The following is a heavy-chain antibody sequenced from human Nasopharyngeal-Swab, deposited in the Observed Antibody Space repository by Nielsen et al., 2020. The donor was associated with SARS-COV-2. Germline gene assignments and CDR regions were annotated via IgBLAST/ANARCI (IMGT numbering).Heavy chain of an antibody. Sequence: GESLKISWAAAGCTFRTYSLTWVRQAPGKGLEWGSDRTVDGGHTNYADSVKGRFTISRDNAENSVFLQMNNLRAEDTAVYYCARCATWESNPLYFYYSIDVWGKGSTVTVSS. CDR1: GCTFRTYS. D-gene: IGHD1-26*01. CDR3: ARCATWESNPLYFYYSIDV. J-gene: IGHJ6*03. V-gene: IGHV3-21*01. CDR2: RTVDGGHT.